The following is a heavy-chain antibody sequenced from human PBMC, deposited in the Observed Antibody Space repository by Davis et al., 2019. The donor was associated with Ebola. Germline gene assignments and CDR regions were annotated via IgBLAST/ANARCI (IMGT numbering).Heavy chain of an antibody. V-gene: IGHV3-23*01. D-gene: IGHD2-21*01. Sequence: GGSLRLSCAASGFTFNNYAMSWVRQAPGKGLEWVSAISASGDTTYYADSVKGRFTISSDHSKNLLTLQMTSLRAEDAAIYYCARRGAGGYWWGAFDYWGQGALVTVSS. J-gene: IGHJ4*02. CDR2: ISASGDTT. CDR3: ARRGAGGYWWGAFDY. CDR1: GFTFNNYA.